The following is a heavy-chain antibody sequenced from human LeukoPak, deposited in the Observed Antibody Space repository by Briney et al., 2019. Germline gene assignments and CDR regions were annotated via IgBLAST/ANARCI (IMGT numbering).Heavy chain of an antibody. CDR3: VRDWFGEHI. Sequence: GGSLRLSCAASGCTFSNYWMYWVRQAPGKGLVWVSHITSDGSSTNYADSVKGRFTISRDNAKNTLYLQMNSLRVEDTAVYYCVRDWFGEHIWGQGTLVTVSS. CDR1: GCTFSNYW. D-gene: IGHD3-10*01. V-gene: IGHV3-74*01. CDR2: ITSDGSST. J-gene: IGHJ4*02.